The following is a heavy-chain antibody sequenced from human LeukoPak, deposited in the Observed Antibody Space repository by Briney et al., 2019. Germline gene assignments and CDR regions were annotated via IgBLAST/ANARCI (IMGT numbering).Heavy chain of an antibody. J-gene: IGHJ4*02. Sequence: SETLSLTCSVSRGSISSSNYYWGWLRQPPGTGLEWIGNIYYSGTTYYNPSLPSLKSRVTILIDTSKNQFSLKLSSVTAADTAVYYCARYADRQDYDFWSGYYARFDYWGQGTLVTVSS. CDR3: ARYADRQDYDFWSGYYARFDY. CDR2: IYYSGTT. D-gene: IGHD3-3*01. CDR1: RGSISSSNYY. V-gene: IGHV4-39*07.